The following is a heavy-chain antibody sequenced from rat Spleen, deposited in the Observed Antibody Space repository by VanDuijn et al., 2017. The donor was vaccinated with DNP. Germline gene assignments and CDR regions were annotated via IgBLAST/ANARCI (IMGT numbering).Heavy chain of an antibody. D-gene: IGHD4-3*01. CDR2: ISHDGGYT. CDR1: GFTFSDYA. V-gene: IGHV5-20*01. Sequence: EVQLVESGGDLVQPGRSLILSCAASGFTFSDYAMAWVRQAPKKGLEWVASISHDGGYTYYRDSVMGRFTISRDYAKSSLYLQMNSLRSEDTATYYCTTDNSGLNWFAYWGQGTLVTVST. J-gene: IGHJ3*01. CDR3: TTDNSGLNWFAY.